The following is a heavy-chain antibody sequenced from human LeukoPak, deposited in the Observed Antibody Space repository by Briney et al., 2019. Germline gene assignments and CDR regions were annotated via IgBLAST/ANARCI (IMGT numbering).Heavy chain of an antibody. V-gene: IGHV3-48*03. CDR1: GFTFSSYE. J-gene: IGHJ4*02. CDR2: ISSSGSTI. Sequence: GGSRRLSCAASGFTFSSYEMNWVRQAPGKGLEWVSYISSSGSTIYYADSVKGRFTISRDNAKNSLYLQMNSLRAEDTAVYYCARDRGYHDYGSIHNYYFDYWGQGTLVTVSS. CDR3: ARDRGYHDYGSIHNYYFDY. D-gene: IGHD4-23*01.